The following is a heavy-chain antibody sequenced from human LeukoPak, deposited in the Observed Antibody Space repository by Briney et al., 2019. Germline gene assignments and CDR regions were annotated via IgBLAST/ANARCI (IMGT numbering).Heavy chain of an antibody. J-gene: IGHJ4*02. V-gene: IGHV4-59*08. CDR2: IYYSGST. D-gene: IGHD1-26*01. Sequence: SETLSLTCTVSGASISNYYWSWIRQPPGKGLEWIGYIYYSGSTNYNPSLKSRVTISANRSKNQFSLKLSSVTAADTAVYYCARVNVVGDINDFDYWGQGTLVTVSS. CDR1: GASISNYY. CDR3: ARVNVVGDINDFDY.